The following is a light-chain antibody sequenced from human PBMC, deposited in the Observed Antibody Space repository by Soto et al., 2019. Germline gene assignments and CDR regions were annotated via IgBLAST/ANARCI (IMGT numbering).Light chain of an antibody. CDR2: WAS. J-gene: IGKJ2*01. CDR3: QQYYSSPPT. CDR1: QSVLYSSNNKNY. Sequence: DIVMTQSPDSLAVSLGERATINCKSSQSVLYSSNNKNYLAWYQQKPGQPPKLLIYWASTRESGVPDRFSGSGSGTDFTLTISRLLAEDVAVYYCQQYYSSPPTFGQGTKLEIK. V-gene: IGKV4-1*01.